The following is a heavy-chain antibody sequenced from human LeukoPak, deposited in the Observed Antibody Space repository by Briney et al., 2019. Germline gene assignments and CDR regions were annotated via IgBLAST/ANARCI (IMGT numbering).Heavy chain of an antibody. Sequence: GGSLRLSCAASGLTVSSNYMSWVRQAPGKGLEWVSVIYSGGSTYYADSVKGRFTISRDNSKNTLYLQMNSLRAEDTAVYYCARDQYYYGSGSYDYWGQGTLVTVSS. CDR1: GLTVSSNY. CDR2: IYSGGST. CDR3: ARDQYYYGSGSYDY. D-gene: IGHD3-10*01. J-gene: IGHJ4*02. V-gene: IGHV3-66*01.